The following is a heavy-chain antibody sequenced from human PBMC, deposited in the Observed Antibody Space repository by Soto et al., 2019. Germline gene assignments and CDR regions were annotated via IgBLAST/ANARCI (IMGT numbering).Heavy chain of an antibody. CDR2: LWYDGSNK. CDR1: GFPFSSYG. CDR3: ARFPMSGWLQAFDI. D-gene: IGHD6-19*01. Sequence: QVQLVESGGAVVQLGGSLGLPCAASGFPFSSYGLHWVRKAPGKGWEWVAVLWYDGSNKYYAASVKGRFTISRDNSKNTLYLQMNSLRAEDTAVYYCARFPMSGWLQAFDIWGQGTMVTVSS. V-gene: IGHV3-33*01. J-gene: IGHJ3*02.